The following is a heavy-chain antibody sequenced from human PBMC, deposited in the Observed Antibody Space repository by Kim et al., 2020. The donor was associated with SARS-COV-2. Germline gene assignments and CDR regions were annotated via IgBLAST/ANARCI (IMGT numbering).Heavy chain of an antibody. CDR1: GFTFSSYA. Sequence: GGSLRLSCAASGFTFSSYAMSWVRQAPGKGLEWVSAISGSGGSTYYADSVKGRFTISRDNSKNTLYLQMNSLRAEDTAVYYCAKALHYVDTGSPDYWGQGTLVTVSS. J-gene: IGHJ4*02. CDR3: AKALHYVDTGSPDY. CDR2: ISGSGGST. V-gene: IGHV3-23*01. D-gene: IGHD5-18*01.